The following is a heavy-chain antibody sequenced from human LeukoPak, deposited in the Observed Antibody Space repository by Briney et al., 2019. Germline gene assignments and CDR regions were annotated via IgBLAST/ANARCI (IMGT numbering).Heavy chain of an antibody. CDR3: ARGSLAGAYCGGDCFPLFDY. CDR1: GGSISSGVYY. D-gene: IGHD2-21*02. V-gene: IGHV4-31*03. J-gene: IGHJ4*02. CDR2: IYYSGST. Sequence: SETLSLTCTVSGGSISSGVYYWSWIRQHPGKGLERIGYIYYSGSTYYSPSLRRRVAISRDTSKNQFSLKLSSGTAADTAVYYCARGSLAGAYCGGDCFPLFDYWGQGTLVTVSS.